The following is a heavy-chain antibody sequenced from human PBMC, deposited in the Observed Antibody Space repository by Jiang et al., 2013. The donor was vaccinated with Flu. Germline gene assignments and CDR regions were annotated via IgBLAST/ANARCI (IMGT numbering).Heavy chain of an antibody. Sequence: SGAEVKKPGASVKVSCKASGYTFTSYYMHWVRQAPGQGLEWMGIINPSGGSTSYAQKFQGRVTMTRDTSTSTVYMELSSLRSEDTAVYYCARYYGSGSRPYNWFDPWGQGTLVTVSS. D-gene: IGHD3-10*01. V-gene: IGHV1-46*03. CDR2: INPSGGST. CDR1: GYTFTSYY. J-gene: IGHJ5*02. CDR3: ARYYGSGSRPYNWFDP.